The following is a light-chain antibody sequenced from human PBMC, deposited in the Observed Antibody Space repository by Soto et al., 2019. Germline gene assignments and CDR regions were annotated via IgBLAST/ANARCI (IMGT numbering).Light chain of an antibody. Sequence: DIQMTQSPSTLSASVGDRVTITCRASQSISNSLAWYQQKPGKATKLLIYDASGLQSGVPSRFSGSGSGTDFTLTISSLQPDDFATYYCQQYNSYPLFGPGTKVDIK. J-gene: IGKJ3*01. CDR1: QSISNS. V-gene: IGKV1-5*01. CDR3: QQYNSYPL. CDR2: DAS.